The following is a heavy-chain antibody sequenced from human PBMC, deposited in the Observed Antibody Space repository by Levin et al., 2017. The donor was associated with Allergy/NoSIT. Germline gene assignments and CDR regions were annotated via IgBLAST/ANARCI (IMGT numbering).Heavy chain of an antibody. Sequence: GGSLRLSCAASGFTFSSHAMSWVRQAPGTGLEWVSGISNSGGSTYYADSVKGRFTISRDNSKNTLYLQMNSLRAEDTAVYYCAKDTPDLSPGPYFDCWGQGTLVTVSS. CDR3: AKDTPDLSPGPYFDC. J-gene: IGHJ4*02. CDR1: GFTFSSHA. V-gene: IGHV3-23*01. CDR2: ISNSGGST.